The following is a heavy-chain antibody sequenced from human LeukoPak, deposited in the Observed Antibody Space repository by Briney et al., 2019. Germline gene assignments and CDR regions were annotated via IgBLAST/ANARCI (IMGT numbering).Heavy chain of an antibody. V-gene: IGHV3-30*02. CDR3: AKDKAFGYSGPEGFDP. Sequence: GGSLRLSCAASGFTFSDYGMHWVRQAPGKGLEWVAFIRYDGSNEFYADSVKGRFTISRDNSKNTLYLQMNSLRVEDTAVYYRAKDKAFGYSGPEGFDPWGQGTLVIVST. J-gene: IGHJ5*02. CDR1: GFTFSDYG. CDR2: IRYDGSNE. D-gene: IGHD5-12*01.